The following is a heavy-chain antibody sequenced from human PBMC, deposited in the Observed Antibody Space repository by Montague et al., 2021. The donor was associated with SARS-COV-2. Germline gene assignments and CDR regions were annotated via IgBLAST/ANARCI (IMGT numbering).Heavy chain of an antibody. J-gene: IGHJ5*02. CDR2: FYYSGST. D-gene: IGHD2-15*01. V-gene: IGHV4-39*01. CDR3: ARQEPIVVVVAAARRWFDP. CDR1: GGSISSSCYY. Sequence: SETLSLTCTVSGGSISSSCYYWGWIRQPPGKGLEWIGCFYYSGSTYYNLSLKIRVTISVDTSKNQFSLKLSSVTAAATAVYYCARQEPIVVVVAAARRWFDPWGQGTLVTVSS.